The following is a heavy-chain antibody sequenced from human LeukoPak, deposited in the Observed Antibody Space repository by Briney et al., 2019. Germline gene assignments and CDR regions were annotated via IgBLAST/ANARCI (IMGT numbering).Heavy chain of an antibody. V-gene: IGHV5-51*01. CDR3: ARFLYGVYSHYFDY. CDR2: IYPGDSET. Sequence: GESLKISCKGSGYLFTNYWIGWVRPMPGKGLEWMGIIYPGDSETRYCPSSQGQVTISADKSISTAYLQWSGLKASDTAIYYCARFLYGVYSHYFDYWGQGTLVTVSS. J-gene: IGHJ4*02. D-gene: IGHD4-17*01. CDR1: GYLFTNYW.